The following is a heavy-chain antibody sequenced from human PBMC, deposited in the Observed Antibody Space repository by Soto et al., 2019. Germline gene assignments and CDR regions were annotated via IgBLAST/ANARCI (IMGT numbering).Heavy chain of an antibody. CDR1: GFTFRMYA. Sequence: XVCLLLSCAASGFTFRMYALRWVRQAPGKWLEWVASNGSGPDDSDSADSVKGRFIISRDNSKNIVSLQMESLRVEDTAIYYCAKDRQDHNGVWDPFDVCGQGTVVSVSS. J-gene: IGHJ3*01. CDR3: AKDRQDHNGVWDPFDV. CDR2: NGSGPDDS. D-gene: IGHD2-8*01. V-gene: IGHV3-23*01.